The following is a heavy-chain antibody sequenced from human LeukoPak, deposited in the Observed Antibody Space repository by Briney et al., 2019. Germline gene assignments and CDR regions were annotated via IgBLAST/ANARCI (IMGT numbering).Heavy chain of an antibody. CDR3: TKGGGSSSWYDY. J-gene: IGHJ4*02. D-gene: IGHD6-13*01. CDR1: GYTFTNYY. V-gene: IGHV1-46*03. Sequence: GASVKVSCKASGYTFTNYYMHWVRQAPGQGPEWMGIIDPSGGSTTYAQKFQGRVTMTRDTSTSTVYMQLSSLRSEDTAVYYCTKGGGSSSWYDYWGQGTLVTVSS. CDR2: IDPSGGST.